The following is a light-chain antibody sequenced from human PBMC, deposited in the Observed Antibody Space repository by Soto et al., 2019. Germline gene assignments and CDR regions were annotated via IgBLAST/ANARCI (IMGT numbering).Light chain of an antibody. CDR1: QSVNSH. J-gene: IGKJ5*01. V-gene: IGKV3-11*01. Sequence: EIVLTQSPATLSLSPGERVTLSCRTSQSVNSHLVWYQQKPGQAPRLLVYDASNRASGIPARFSGSGSGTDFTLTISSLEPEDFAVYYCQQRSSWPKVTFGQGTRLEIK. CDR2: DAS. CDR3: QQRSSWPKVT.